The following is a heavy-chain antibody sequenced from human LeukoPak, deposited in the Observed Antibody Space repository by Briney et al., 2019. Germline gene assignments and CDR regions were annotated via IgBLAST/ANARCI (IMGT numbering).Heavy chain of an antibody. D-gene: IGHD3-10*01. CDR1: GGSISSYY. CDR3: ARMCRFGELLVDY. CDR2: IYYSGST. J-gene: IGHJ4*02. V-gene: IGHV4-59*01. Sequence: PSETLSLTCTVSGGSISSYYWSWIRQPPGKGLEWIGYIYYSGSTNYNPSLKSRVTISVDTSKNQFSLKLSSVTAADTAVYYCARMCRFGELLVDYWGQGTLVTVSS.